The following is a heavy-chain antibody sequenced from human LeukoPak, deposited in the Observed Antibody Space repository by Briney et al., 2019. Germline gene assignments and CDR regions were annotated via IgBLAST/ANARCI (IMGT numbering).Heavy chain of an antibody. CDR1: GFPFTNNW. D-gene: IGHD2/OR15-2a*01. V-gene: IGHV3-7*04. CDR2: IKQDGGET. Sequence: GGSLRLSCAAYGFPFTNNWMTWVRQAPGKGLEWVATIKQDGGETYYVASVKGRFSISRDNARDSVYLQMNILRAEDASVYYCPRALYCDNTICHIGGGLDVWGPGTTVTVSS. J-gene: IGHJ6*02. CDR3: PRALYCDNTICHIGGGLDV.